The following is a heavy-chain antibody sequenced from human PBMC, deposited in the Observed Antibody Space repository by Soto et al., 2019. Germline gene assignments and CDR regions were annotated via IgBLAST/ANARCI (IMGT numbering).Heavy chain of an antibody. CDR1: GHSITSHY. J-gene: IGHJ4*02. CDR3: ARHTPYSSGWYYFDY. D-gene: IGHD6-19*01. CDR2: IDPTGGRT. Sequence: ASVKVSCKASGHSITSHYMHWVRQAPGQGLEWMGTIDPTGGRTNYAQKFQGRVTMTRDTSTSTVYMDPVDTATYYCARHTPYSSGWYYFDYWGQATLVTVSS. V-gene: IGHV1-46*01.